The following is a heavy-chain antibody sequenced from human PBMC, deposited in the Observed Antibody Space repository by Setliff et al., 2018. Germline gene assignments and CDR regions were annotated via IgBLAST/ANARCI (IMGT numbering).Heavy chain of an antibody. D-gene: IGHD7-27*01. J-gene: IGHJ6*03. Sequence: GGSLRLSCAASGFTFSSLWMAWVRQAPGKGLEWVANINQDGGAKYYVDSVKGRFTISRDNTKNSLYLQMNSLRAEDTAVYYCASIDWGENFYNTDVWGKGTTVTVSS. CDR1: GFTFSSLW. CDR3: ASIDWGENFYNTDV. CDR2: INQDGGAK. V-gene: IGHV3-7*01.